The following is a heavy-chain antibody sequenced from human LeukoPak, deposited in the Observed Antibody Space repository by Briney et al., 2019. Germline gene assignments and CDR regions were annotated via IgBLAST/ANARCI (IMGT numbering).Heavy chain of an antibody. CDR3: ASGRWELLWSFSDY. CDR1: GFTFSNYW. Sequence: GGSLRLSCEGSGFTFSNYWMGWVRQAPGKGLEWVALISYDGSNKYYADSVKGRFIISRDNSKNTVYLQMNSLKGEDTAVYYCASGRWELLWSFSDYWGQGTLVTVTS. CDR2: ISYDGSNK. V-gene: IGHV3-30-3*01. J-gene: IGHJ4*02. D-gene: IGHD1-26*01.